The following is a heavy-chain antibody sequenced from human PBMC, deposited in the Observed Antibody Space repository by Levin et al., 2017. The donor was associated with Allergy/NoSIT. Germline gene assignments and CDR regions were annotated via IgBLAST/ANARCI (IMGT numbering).Heavy chain of an antibody. J-gene: IGHJ3*02. V-gene: IGHV1-24*01. D-gene: IGHD3-22*01. Sequence: ASVKVSCKVSGYTLTELSMHWVRQAPGKGLEWMGGFDPEDGETIYAQKFQGRVTMTEDTSTDTAYMELSSLRSEDTAVYYCATQRITMIVVVTSDAFDIWGQGTMVTVSS. CDR1: GYTLTELS. CDR2: FDPEDGET. CDR3: ATQRITMIVVVTSDAFDI.